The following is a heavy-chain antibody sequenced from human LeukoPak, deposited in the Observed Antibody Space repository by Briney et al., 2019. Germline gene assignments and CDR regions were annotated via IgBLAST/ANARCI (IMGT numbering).Heavy chain of an antibody. V-gene: IGHV3-9*01. CDR3: ALGDYGKPFDY. J-gene: IGHJ4*02. CDR1: GFTFDDYA. Sequence: PGGSLRLSCAASGFTFDDYAMHWVRQAPGKGLEWVSGISWNSGSIGYADSVKGRFTISRDNAKNSLYLQMNSLRAEDTALYYCALGDYGKPFDYWGQGTLVTVSS. D-gene: IGHD4-17*01. CDR2: ISWNSGSI.